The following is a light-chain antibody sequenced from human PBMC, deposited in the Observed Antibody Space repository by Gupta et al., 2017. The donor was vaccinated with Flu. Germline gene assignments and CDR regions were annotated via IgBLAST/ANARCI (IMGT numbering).Light chain of an antibody. V-gene: IGLV2-14*01. CDR2: EVS. CDR3: HSYTSSSSMGV. Sequence: SALTQPASVSASPGTSSTISCTGTSSDVGDYHYVSWYQQHPGTAPKLIIYEVSSRPSGVSDRFFGSKCGTTASVTTTGLQAEDEADYYWHSYTSSSSMGVFGSGTTVTV. J-gene: IGLJ1*01. CDR1: SSDVGDYHY.